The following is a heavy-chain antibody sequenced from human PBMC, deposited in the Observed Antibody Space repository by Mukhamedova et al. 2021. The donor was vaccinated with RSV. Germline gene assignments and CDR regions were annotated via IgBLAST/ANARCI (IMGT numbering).Heavy chain of an antibody. CDR2: IYYSGST. CDR3: ARGSGYYRSDFDY. V-gene: IGHV4-59*01. Sequence: GKGLEWIGYIYYSGSTNYNPSLKSRVTISVDTSKNQFSLKLSSVTAADTAVYYCARGSGYYRSDFDYWGQGTLLTVSS. D-gene: IGHD3-3*01. J-gene: IGHJ4*02.